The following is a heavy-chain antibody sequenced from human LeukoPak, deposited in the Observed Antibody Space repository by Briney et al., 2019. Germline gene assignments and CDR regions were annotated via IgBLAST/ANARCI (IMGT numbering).Heavy chain of an antibody. D-gene: IGHD5-18*01. CDR2: ISGSGGST. V-gene: IGHV3-23*01. J-gene: IGHJ4*02. CDR3: AKLSAGYSYGYREAYYFDY. Sequence: ETLSLTCTVSGGSISSGGYYWSWVRQAPGKGLEWVSAISGSGGSTYYADSVKGRFTISRDNSKNTLYLQMNSLRAEDTAVYYCAKLSAGYSYGYREAYYFDYWGQGTLVTVSS. CDR1: GGSISSGGYY.